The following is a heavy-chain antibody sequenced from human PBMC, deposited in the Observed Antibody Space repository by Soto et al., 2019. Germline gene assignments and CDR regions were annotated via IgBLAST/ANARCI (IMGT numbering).Heavy chain of an antibody. CDR1: GFSLSTSGVG. J-gene: IGHJ4*02. V-gene: IGHV2-5*02. Sequence: QITLKESGPTLVKPTQTLTLTCTFSGFSLSTSGVGVGWIRQPPGKALEWLALIYWDDDKRYSPSLKSRLTTTKDTSKNQAVLTMTNMDPVDTATYYCAHRKRYDILTGDNFDYWGQGTLVTVSS. D-gene: IGHD3-9*01. CDR3: AHRKRYDILTGDNFDY. CDR2: IYWDDDK.